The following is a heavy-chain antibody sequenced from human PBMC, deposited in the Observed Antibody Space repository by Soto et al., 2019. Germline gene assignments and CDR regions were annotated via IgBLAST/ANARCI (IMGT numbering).Heavy chain of an antibody. D-gene: IGHD2-15*01. Sequence: QVQLVQSGAEVKKPGSSVKVSCKASGGTFSSYTISWVRQAPGQGLEWMGRIIPILGIANYAQKFQGRVTITADKSTSTAYMELSSLRSEDTAVYYCARDRLEVVAVTKNYYGMDVWGQGTTVTVSS. CDR3: ARDRLEVVAVTKNYYGMDV. CDR2: IIPILGIA. CDR1: GGTFSSYT. V-gene: IGHV1-69*08. J-gene: IGHJ6*02.